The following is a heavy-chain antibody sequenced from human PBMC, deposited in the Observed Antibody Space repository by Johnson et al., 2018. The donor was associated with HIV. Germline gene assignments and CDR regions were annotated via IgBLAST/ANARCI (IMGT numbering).Heavy chain of an antibody. Sequence: VQLVESGGGLVQPGGSLRLSCAASGFTFSNFWMSWVRQAPGRGPEWVANIKQDGSEKYYVDSVKGRFTISRDNAKRSLYVEMNSLRAEDTAVYYCGRESTGAGTAFDIWGQGTMVTVSS. CDR2: IKQDGSEK. CDR1: GFTFSNFW. D-gene: IGHD2-8*02. CDR3: GRESTGAGTAFDI. V-gene: IGHV3-7*01. J-gene: IGHJ3*02.